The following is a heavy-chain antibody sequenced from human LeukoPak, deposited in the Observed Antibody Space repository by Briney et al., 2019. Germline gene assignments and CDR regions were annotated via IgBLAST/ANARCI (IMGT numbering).Heavy chain of an antibody. Sequence: SETLSLTCTVSGGSISSYYWSWIRQPPGKGLEWIGYIYYSGSTDSNPTLKSRVTISVDTSKNQFSLKLRSVTAADTAVYYCARRPRNDILTGTPFDYWGQGILVTVSS. V-gene: IGHV4-59*01. D-gene: IGHD3-9*01. CDR1: GGSISSYY. CDR2: IYYSGST. J-gene: IGHJ4*02. CDR3: ARRPRNDILTGTPFDY.